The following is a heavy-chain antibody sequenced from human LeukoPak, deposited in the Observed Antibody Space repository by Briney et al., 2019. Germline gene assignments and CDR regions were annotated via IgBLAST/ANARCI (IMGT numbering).Heavy chain of an antibody. V-gene: IGHV3-66*01. CDR3: ARGSTIFYYFDY. CDR1: GFTVSSNY. CDR2: IYSGGST. Sequence: GGPLRLSCAASGFTVSSNYMSWVRQAPGKGLEWVSVIYSGGSTYYADSVKGRFTISRDNSKNTLYLQMNSLRAEDTAVYYCARGSTIFYYFDYWGQGTLVTVSS. J-gene: IGHJ4*02. D-gene: IGHD3-3*01.